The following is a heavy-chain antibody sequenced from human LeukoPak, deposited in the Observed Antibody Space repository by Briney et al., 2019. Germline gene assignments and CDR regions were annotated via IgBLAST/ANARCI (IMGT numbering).Heavy chain of an antibody. V-gene: IGHV3-48*04. CDR3: APMVRWLDTYNWFDP. D-gene: IGHD4/OR15-4a*01. CDR1: GFTFSSYW. J-gene: IGHJ5*02. CDR2: VSTSGTTK. Sequence: PGGSLRLSCAASGFTFSSYWMSWVRQAPGKGLEWVSYVSTSGTTKYYADSVKGRFIISRDNAKNSVYLQMNSLRVEDTAVYYCAPMVRWLDTYNWFDPWGQGTLVTVSS.